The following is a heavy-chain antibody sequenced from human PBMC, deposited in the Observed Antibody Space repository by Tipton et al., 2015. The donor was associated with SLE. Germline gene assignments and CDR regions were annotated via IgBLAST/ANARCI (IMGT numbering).Heavy chain of an antibody. V-gene: IGHV4-4*07. J-gene: IGHJ4*02. CDR2: IYATGST. Sequence: LRLSCSVSGGSMSSYYWNWVRQPAGKGLEWIGRIYATGSTYYNPSLNNRVAMSLDTSKKQFSLKLTSVTAADTAVYYCAITMVVGPFDYWGQGTLVAVSS. CDR3: AITMVVGPFDY. D-gene: IGHD3-22*01. CDR1: GGSMSSYY.